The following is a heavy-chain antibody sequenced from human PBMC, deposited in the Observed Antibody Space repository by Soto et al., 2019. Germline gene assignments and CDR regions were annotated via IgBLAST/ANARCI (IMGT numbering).Heavy chain of an antibody. V-gene: IGHV6-1*01. CDR2: TYYRSKWYN. D-gene: IGHD5-12*01. CDR3: ARGGMRWLQFRYYYYGMDV. J-gene: IGHJ6*02. CDR1: GDSVSSDSAA. Sequence: SQTLSLTCAISGDSVSSDSAAWNSIMQSPSRGLELLGRTYYRSKWYNDYAVSVKSRITINPDTSKNQFSLQLSSVSPEDTAVYYCARGGMRWLQFRYYYYGMDVWGQGTTVTVSS.